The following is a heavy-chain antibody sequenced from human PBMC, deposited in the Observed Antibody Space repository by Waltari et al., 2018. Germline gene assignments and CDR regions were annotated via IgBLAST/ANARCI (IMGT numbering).Heavy chain of an antibody. V-gene: IGHV1-2*06. Sequence: QVQLVQSGAEVKKPGASVKVSCKASGYTFTGYYMHWVRQAPGQGLEWIGRINPNSGGTNYAQKFQGRVTMTREKSISTAYMELRSLRSEDTAVYYCASPGGGDLYWYFDLWGRGTLVTVSS. CDR3: ASPGGGDLYWYFDL. D-gene: IGHD2-21*02. J-gene: IGHJ2*01. CDR2: INPNSGGT. CDR1: GYTFTGYY.